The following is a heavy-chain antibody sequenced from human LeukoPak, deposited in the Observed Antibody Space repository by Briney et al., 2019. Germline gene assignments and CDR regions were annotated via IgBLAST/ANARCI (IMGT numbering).Heavy chain of an antibody. CDR3: AREGIAAAGFPNWFDP. V-gene: IGHV1-18*01. CDR1: GGTFSSYA. D-gene: IGHD6-13*01. J-gene: IGHJ5*02. Sequence: ASVKVSCNASGGTFSSYAISWVRQAPGQGLEWMGWISAYNGNTNYAQKLQGRVTMTTETSTSTAYMELRSLRSDDTAVYYCAREGIAAAGFPNWFDPWGQGTLVTVSS. CDR2: ISAYNGNT.